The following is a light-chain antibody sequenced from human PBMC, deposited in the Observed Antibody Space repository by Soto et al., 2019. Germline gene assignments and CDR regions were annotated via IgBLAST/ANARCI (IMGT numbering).Light chain of an antibody. CDR2: GAS. J-gene: IGKJ1*01. V-gene: IGKV3-20*01. CDR3: QQYGSSPGT. CDR1: QSVSSSY. Sequence: PGERATLSCRASQSVSSSYLAWYQQKPGQAPRLLIYGASSRATGIPDRFSGSGSGTDFTLTISRLEPEDFAVYYCQQYGSSPGTFGQGTKVEIK.